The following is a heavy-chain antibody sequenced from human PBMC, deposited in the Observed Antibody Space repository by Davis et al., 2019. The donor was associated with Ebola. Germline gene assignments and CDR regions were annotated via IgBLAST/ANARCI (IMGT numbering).Heavy chain of an antibody. D-gene: IGHD2-2*01. CDR1: GFTFSNYG. Sequence: PGGSLRLSCAASGFTFSNYGMHWVRQAPGKGLEWVAAITFDGRNRYHADSMKGRFTISRDNSKKTLYLQLDSLRPEDTAIYYCAKDREDQLPGFYYYFDMDVWGQGTTVTVSS. V-gene: IGHV3-30*18. J-gene: IGHJ6*02. CDR2: ITFDGRNR. CDR3: AKDREDQLPGFYYYFDMDV.